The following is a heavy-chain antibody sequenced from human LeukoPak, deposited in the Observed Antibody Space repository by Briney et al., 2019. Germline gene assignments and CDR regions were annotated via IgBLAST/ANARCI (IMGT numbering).Heavy chain of an antibody. Sequence: SETLSLTCAVSGYSISSGYYWGWIRQPPGKGLEWIGSIYHSGSTYYNPSRKSRVTISVDTSKNQFSLKLSSVTAADTAVYYCARLWDYYDSSGYYRRFLYYFDYWGQGTLVTVSS. CDR2: IYHSGST. CDR3: ARLWDYYDSSGYYRRFLYYFDY. J-gene: IGHJ4*02. V-gene: IGHV4-38-2*01. D-gene: IGHD3-22*01. CDR1: GYSISSGYY.